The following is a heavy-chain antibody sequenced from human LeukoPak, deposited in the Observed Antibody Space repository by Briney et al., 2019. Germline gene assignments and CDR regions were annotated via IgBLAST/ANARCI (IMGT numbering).Heavy chain of an antibody. V-gene: IGHV3-48*03. CDR2: IAGSDTTT. CDR1: GFPFSAYE. D-gene: IGHD3-22*01. J-gene: IGHJ4*02. CDR3: TTLGYHLDS. Sequence: GGSLRLSCAASGFPFSAYEMNWVRQAPGKGLEWVSYIAGSDTTTYYADSVRGRFTISRDNAKNSLYLQMNSLRAEDTALYYCTTLGYHLDSWGQGTLVTVSS.